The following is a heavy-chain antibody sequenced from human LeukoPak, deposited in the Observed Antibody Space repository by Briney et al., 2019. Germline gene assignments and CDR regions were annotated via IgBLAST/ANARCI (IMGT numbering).Heavy chain of an antibody. CDR2: IYHSGST. J-gene: IGHJ3*02. V-gene: IGHV4-38-2*01. CDR1: GYSTSSGYY. D-gene: IGHD4-17*01. CDR3: ARLHLLSDYGDQNAFDI. Sequence: KPSETLSLTCAVSGYSTSSGYYWGWIRQPPGKGLEWIGSIYHSGSTYYNPSLKSRVTISVDTSKNQFSLKLSSATAADTAVYYCARLHLLSDYGDQNAFDIWGQGTMVTVSS.